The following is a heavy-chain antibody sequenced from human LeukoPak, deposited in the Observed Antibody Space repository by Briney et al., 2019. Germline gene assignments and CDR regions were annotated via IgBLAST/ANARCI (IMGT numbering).Heavy chain of an antibody. CDR1: GYTFTSYD. V-gene: IGHV1-8*01. J-gene: IGHJ6*02. CDR2: MNPNSGNT. CDR3: ARVRITIFGVVIYGMDV. Sequence: ASVKVSCKASGYTFTSYDINWVRQATGQGPEWMGWMNPNSGNTGYAQKFQGRVTMTRNTSISTAYMELSSLRSEDTAVYYCARVRITIFGVVIYGMDVWGQGTTVTVSS. D-gene: IGHD3-3*01.